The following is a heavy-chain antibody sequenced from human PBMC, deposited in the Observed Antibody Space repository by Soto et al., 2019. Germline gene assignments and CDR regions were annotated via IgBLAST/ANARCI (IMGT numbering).Heavy chain of an antibody. CDR2: ISAYNGNK. V-gene: IGHV1-18*01. CDR3: AREGLLGY. D-gene: IGHD2-15*01. Sequence: QVRLVQSGAEVKQPGASVKVSCKASGYAFTTYGFSWVRQAPGQGLEWMGWISAYNGNKNYAQNLQGRVTMTTDTSTSTAYMELRNLRSDDTAIHYCAREGLLGYWGQGTLVTVSS. CDR1: GYAFTTYG. J-gene: IGHJ4*02.